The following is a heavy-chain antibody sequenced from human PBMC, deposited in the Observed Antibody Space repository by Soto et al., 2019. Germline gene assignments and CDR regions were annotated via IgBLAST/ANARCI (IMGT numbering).Heavy chain of an antibody. D-gene: IGHD2-15*01. V-gene: IGHV4-39*01. CDR2: IYYSGST. Sequence: SETLSLTCTVSGGSISSSSYYWGWIRQPPGKGLEWIGSIYYSGSTYYNPSLKSRVTISVDTSKNQFSLKLSSVTAAGTAVYYCAIQGGGNYYYYMDVWGKGTTVTVSS. J-gene: IGHJ6*03. CDR3: AIQGGGNYYYYMDV. CDR1: GGSISSSSYY.